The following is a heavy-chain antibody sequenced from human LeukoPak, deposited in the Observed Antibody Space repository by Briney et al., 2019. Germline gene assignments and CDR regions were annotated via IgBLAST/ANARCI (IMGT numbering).Heavy chain of an antibody. CDR2: IYYSGST. Sequence: SETLSLTCTVSGGSISSYYWSWIRQPPGKGLEWIGYIYYSGSTNYNPSLKSRVTISVDTSKNQFSLKLSSVTAADTAVYYCARGYAYYDSSGYQYYFDYWGQGTLVTVSS. J-gene: IGHJ4*02. CDR3: ARGYAYYDSSGYQYYFDY. CDR1: GGSISSYY. V-gene: IGHV4-59*01. D-gene: IGHD3-22*01.